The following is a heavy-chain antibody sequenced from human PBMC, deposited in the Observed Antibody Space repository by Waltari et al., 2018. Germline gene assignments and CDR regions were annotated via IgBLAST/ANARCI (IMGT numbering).Heavy chain of an antibody. CDR3: ASIRGGYYFDY. J-gene: IGHJ4*02. V-gene: IGHV1-69*14. CDR2: SIPIFVTA. CDR1: GGTFSSYA. Sequence: QVQLVQSGAEVKKPGSSVKVSCKASGGTFSSYAISWVRQAPGQGLEWMGGSIPIFVTANYAQKFQGKVTITADKSPSTAYMELSSLRSEDTAVYYCASIRGGYYFDYWGQGTLVTVSS. D-gene: IGHD3-16*01.